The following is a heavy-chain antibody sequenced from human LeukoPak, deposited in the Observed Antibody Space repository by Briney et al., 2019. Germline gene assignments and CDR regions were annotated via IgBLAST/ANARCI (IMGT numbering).Heavy chain of an antibody. CDR3: ARDYTAAPAGSGN. Sequence: GGSLRLSCAASGFTVSSNYTSWVRQAPGKGLEWVSVIYSGGSTYYADSVKGRFTISRDNSKNTLYLQMNSLRAEDTAVYYCARDYTAAPAGSGNWGQGTLVTVSS. CDR1: GFTVSSNY. J-gene: IGHJ4*02. V-gene: IGHV3-53*01. CDR2: IYSGGST. D-gene: IGHD3-10*01.